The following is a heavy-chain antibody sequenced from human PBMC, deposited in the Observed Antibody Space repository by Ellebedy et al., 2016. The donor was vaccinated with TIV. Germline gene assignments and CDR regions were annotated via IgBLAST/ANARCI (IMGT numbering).Heavy chain of an antibody. CDR1: GFTVSSNY. V-gene: IGHV3-53*01. D-gene: IGHD2-21*01. J-gene: IGHJ2*01. CDR3: ARYYCGGDCYSTYWYFDL. CDR2: IYSGGST. Sequence: GGSLRLSXAASGFTVSSNYMSWVRQAPGKGLEWVSVIYSGGSTYYADSVKGRFTISRDNSKNTLYLQMNSLRAEDTAVYYCARYYCGGDCYSTYWYFDLWGRGTLVTVSS.